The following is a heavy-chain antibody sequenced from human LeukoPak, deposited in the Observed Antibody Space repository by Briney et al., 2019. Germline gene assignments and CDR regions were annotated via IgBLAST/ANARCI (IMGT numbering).Heavy chain of an antibody. D-gene: IGHD5-12*01. Sequence: EASVKVSCKASGGTFSSYAISWVRQAPGQGLEWMGGIIPIFGTANYAQKFQGRVTITTDESTSTAYMELSSLRSEGTAVYYCARTVVATQGFDYWGREPWSPSPQ. V-gene: IGHV1-69*05. CDR1: GGTFSSYA. CDR2: IIPIFGTA. J-gene: IGHJ4*02. CDR3: ARTVVATQGFDY.